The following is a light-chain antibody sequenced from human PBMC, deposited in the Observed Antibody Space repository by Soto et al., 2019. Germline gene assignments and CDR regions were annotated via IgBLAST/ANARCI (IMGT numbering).Light chain of an antibody. J-gene: IGKJ5*01. CDR3: QQYGSSPPIT. CDR1: QSVSSSY. CDR2: GAS. Sequence: EIVLTQSPGTLSLAAGERATLSCRASQSVSSSYLACYQQKPGQAPRLLIYGASSRATGIPDRFSGSGSGTDFTLTISRLEPVDFAVYYCQQYGSSPPITFGQGTRLEIK. V-gene: IGKV3-20*01.